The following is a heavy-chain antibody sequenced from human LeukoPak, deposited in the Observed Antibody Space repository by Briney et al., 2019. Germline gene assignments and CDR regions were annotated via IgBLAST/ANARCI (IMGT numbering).Heavy chain of an antibody. CDR1: GFTFSSYS. V-gene: IGHV3-48*01. CDR2: ISSFSGTI. D-gene: IGHD3-3*01. J-gene: IGHJ5*02. CDR3: ARDYQYDFWSGYWSGFDP. Sequence: GGSLRLSCAASGFTFSSYSMNWVRQAPGKGLEWISYISSFSGTIDYADSVKGRFTITRDNAKNSLYLQMNSLRAEDTAVYYCARDYQYDFWSGYWSGFDPWGQGTLVTVSS.